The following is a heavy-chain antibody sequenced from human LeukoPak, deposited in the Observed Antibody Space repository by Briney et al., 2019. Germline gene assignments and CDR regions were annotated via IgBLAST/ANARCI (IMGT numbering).Heavy chain of an antibody. CDR2: IIPIFGTA. D-gene: IGHD1-14*01. J-gene: IGHJ6*02. CDR3: ATGAAGYYYYGMDV. Sequence: SVKVSCKASGGTFGSYAISWVRQAPGQGLEWMGGIIPIFGTANYAQKFQGRVTMTEDTSTDTAYMELSSLRSEDTAVYYCATGAAGYYYYGMDVWGQGTTVTVSS. V-gene: IGHV1-69*06. CDR1: GGTFGSYA.